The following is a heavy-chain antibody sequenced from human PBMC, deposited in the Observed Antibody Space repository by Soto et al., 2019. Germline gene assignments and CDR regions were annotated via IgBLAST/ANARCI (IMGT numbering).Heavy chain of an antibody. CDR1: GFTFSSYA. CDR2: ISGSGGST. J-gene: IGHJ6*02. V-gene: IGHV3-23*01. Sequence: EVQLLESGGGLVQPGGSLRLSCAASGFTFSSYAMSWVRQAPGKGLEWVSAISGSGGSTYYADSVKGRFTISRDNSKNTLYLQMNSLRAEDTAVYYCAKEKLIGGYYYYYYGMDVWGQGTTVTVSS. CDR3: AKEKLIGGYYYYYYGMDV. D-gene: IGHD3-22*01.